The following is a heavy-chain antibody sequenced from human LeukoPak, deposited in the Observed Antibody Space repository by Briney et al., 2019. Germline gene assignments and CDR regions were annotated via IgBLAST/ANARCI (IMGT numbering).Heavy chain of an antibody. Sequence: GGSLRLSCAAFGFTVSSNYMSWVRQAPGKGLEWVSVIYSGGSTYYADSVKGRFTISRDNSKNTLYLQMNSLGAEDTAVYYCARGWHYGSGDADWSQGTLVTVSS. J-gene: IGHJ4*02. CDR2: IYSGGST. D-gene: IGHD3-10*01. CDR3: ARGWHYGSGDAD. V-gene: IGHV3-53*01. CDR1: GFTVSSNY.